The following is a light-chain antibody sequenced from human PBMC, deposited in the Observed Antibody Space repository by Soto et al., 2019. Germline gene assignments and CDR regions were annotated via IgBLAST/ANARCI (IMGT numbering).Light chain of an antibody. CDR1: QSVSSN. CDR2: GAS. Sequence: EIVMTQSPATLSVSPGERATLSCRASQSVSSNLAWYQQKPGQAPRLLIYGASTRATGIPARFSGSGSGTEFTLTISSLQSEDFAVYYCQQYNTWPPCTFGQVTKVDIK. J-gene: IGKJ1*01. CDR3: QQYNTWPPCT. V-gene: IGKV3-15*01.